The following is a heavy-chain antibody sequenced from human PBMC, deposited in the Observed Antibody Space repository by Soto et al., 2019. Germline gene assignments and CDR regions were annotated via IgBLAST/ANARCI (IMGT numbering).Heavy chain of an antibody. V-gene: IGHV5-51*01. CDR3: ARPGVTADEYYYYGMDV. D-gene: IGHD2-21*02. J-gene: IGHJ6*02. CDR2: IYPGDSDT. Sequence: PGVPLKIRCNGSGYSIISLWIVRVRQMPGKSLEWMGIIYPGDSDTRYSPSFQGQVTISADKSISTAYLQWSSLKASGTAMYYCARPGVTADEYYYYGMDVWGQGTTVTVSS. CDR1: GYSIISLW.